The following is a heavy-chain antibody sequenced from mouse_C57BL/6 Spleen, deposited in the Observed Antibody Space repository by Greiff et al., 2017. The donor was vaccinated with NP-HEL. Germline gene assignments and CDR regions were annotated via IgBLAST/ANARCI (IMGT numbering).Heavy chain of an antibody. CDR3: ASTTTVRYFDY. D-gene: IGHD1-1*01. CDR2: IYPGSGST. CDR1: GYTFTSYW. Sequence: VQLQQSGAELVKPGASVKMSCKASGYTFTSYWITWVKQRPGQGLEWIGDIYPGSGSTNYNEKFTSKATLTVDTSSSTAYMQLSSLLSEDAAVYYCASTTTVRYFDYWGQGTTLTVSS. V-gene: IGHV1-55*01. J-gene: IGHJ2*01.